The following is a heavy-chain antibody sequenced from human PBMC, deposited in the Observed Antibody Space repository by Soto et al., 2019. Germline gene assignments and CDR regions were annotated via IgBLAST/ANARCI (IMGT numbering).Heavy chain of an antibody. D-gene: IGHD5-12*01. CDR3: ARDSSRGYSGYDYFDY. Sequence: VQLQESGPGLVKPPQTLSLTCTVSGGSMTSSDYFWSWIRQPPGKGLEWIGYIYHSGSTYYNPSLESRVTISIDTSKNQFSLKLSSVTAADTAVYYCARDSSRGYSGYDYFDYWGHGTLVTVSS. CDR1: GGSMTSSDYF. J-gene: IGHJ4*01. CDR2: IYHSGST. V-gene: IGHV4-30-4*01.